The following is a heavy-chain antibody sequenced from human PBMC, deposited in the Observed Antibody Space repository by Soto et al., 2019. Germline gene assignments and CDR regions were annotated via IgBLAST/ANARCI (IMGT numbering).Heavy chain of an antibody. J-gene: IGHJ4*02. D-gene: IGHD1-26*01. V-gene: IGHV1-46*01. Sequence: QVQLVQSGAEVKKPGASVKLSCKTSGYSFTSYYVHWVRQAPGQGLEWMGIIRPIFDNKEYAQKFQGRVSMTRDTSTSTVYMELSSLIPEDTAVYYCWREPSESYQFDYWGQGTLVTVSS. CDR2: IRPIFDNK. CDR3: WREPSESYQFDY. CDR1: GYSFTSYY.